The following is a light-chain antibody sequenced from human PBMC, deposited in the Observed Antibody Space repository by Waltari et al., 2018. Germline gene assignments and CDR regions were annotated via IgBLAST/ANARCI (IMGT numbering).Light chain of an antibody. CDR3: CSYAGGRPHVV. V-gene: IGLV2-23*01. CDR1: SSDVGTYNL. J-gene: IGLJ2*01. Sequence: QSALTQPASVSGSPGQSITISCTGTSSDVGTYNLVSWYQQHPGKPPKPMIYEGTKRPSGVSNRFSGSTSGNTASLTISGLQAEDEAHYYCCSYAGGRPHVVFGGGTQLTVL. CDR2: EGT.